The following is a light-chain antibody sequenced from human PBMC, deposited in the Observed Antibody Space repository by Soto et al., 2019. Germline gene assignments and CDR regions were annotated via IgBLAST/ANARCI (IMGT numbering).Light chain of an antibody. CDR3: QQRTNWPLTT. CDR2: DAS. CDR1: QSVGNF. Sequence: ETVLTQSPGTLSLSPGEIASLSCRASQSVGNFLAWYQQKPGQAPRLLIYDASNRATGIPARFSGSGSGTDFTLTIRSLEPEDFAIYYCQQRTNWPLTTFGHGTRLEIK. V-gene: IGKV3-11*01. J-gene: IGKJ5*01.